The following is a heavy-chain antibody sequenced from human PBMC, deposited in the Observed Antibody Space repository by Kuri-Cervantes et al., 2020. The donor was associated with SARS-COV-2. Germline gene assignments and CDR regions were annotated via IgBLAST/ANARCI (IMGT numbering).Heavy chain of an antibody. Sequence: GGSLRLSCAASGFTFSSYAMHWVRQAPGKGLEWVAVISYDGSNKYYADSVKGRFTIARDNSENTLYLEMNRLRSEDTAVYYCATAVITTGGFDYWGRGTLVTVSS. V-gene: IGHV3-30-3*01. J-gene: IGHJ4*02. CDR2: ISYDGSNK. CDR3: ATAVITTGGFDY. CDR1: GFTFSSYA. D-gene: IGHD3-16*01.